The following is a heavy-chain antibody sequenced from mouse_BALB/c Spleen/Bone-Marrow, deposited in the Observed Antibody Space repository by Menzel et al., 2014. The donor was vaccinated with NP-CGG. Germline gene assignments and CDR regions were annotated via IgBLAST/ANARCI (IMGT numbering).Heavy chain of an antibody. D-gene: IGHD1-1*01. V-gene: IGHV1S56*01. CDR2: IYPGSVNT. CDR3: ARSLITTVGANWAMDY. J-gene: IGHJ4*01. CDR1: GYTFTSYY. Sequence: VQLQQSGPELVKPGASVRISCKASGYTFTSYYIHWVKQRPGQGLEWIGWIYPGSVNTKYNEKFKGKATLTADKSSSADDMQISSLTTNNSGVYVCARSLITTVGANWAMDYWGQGTSVTVSS.